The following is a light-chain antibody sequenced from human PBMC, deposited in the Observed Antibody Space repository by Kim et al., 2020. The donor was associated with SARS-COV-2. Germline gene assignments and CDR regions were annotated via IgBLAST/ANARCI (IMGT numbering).Light chain of an antibody. CDR1: SSNIGSNT. J-gene: IGLJ2*01. V-gene: IGLV1-44*01. Sequence: GPRVTISCSGSSSNIGSNTVNWYRQLPGTAPKLLIYTNNQRPSGVPDRFSGSKSGTSASLAISGLQSEDEADYYCAAWDDSLNGVVFGGGTQLTVL. CDR3: AAWDDSLNGVV. CDR2: TNN.